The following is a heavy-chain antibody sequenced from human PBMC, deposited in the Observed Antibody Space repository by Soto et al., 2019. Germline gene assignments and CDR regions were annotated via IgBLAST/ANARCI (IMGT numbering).Heavy chain of an antibody. Sequence: DVQLVESGGGLVQPGRSLRLSCAASGFTFDDYAMHWVRQAPGKGLEWVSGISWNCGSIGYADSVKGRFTISRDNAKNYLYLQMISLRAEDTSLYYCANDISSSSFYYGMDVWGQGTTVTVSS. V-gene: IGHV3-9*01. CDR3: ANDISSSSFYYGMDV. J-gene: IGHJ6*02. CDR2: ISWNCGSI. CDR1: GFTFDDYA. D-gene: IGHD6-6*01.